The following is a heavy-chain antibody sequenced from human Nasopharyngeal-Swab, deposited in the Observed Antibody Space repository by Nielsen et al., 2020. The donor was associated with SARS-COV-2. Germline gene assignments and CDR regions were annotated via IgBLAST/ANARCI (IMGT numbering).Heavy chain of an antibody. D-gene: IGHD3-22*01. J-gene: IGHJ2*01. Sequence: SETLSLTCAVYGGSFSGYYWSWIRQPPGKGLEWIGDINHSGSTNYNPSLKSRVTISVDTSKNQFYLKLRSVTAADTAVYYCARTYYYDSSGYFLGWFDLWGRGTLVTVSS. V-gene: IGHV4-34*01. CDR3: ARTYYYDSSGYFLGWFDL. CDR2: INHSGST. CDR1: GGSFSGYY.